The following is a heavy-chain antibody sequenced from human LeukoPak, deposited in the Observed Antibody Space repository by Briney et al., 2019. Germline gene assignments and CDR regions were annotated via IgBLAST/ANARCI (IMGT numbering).Heavy chain of an antibody. CDR1: GYTFTSYG. Sequence: ASVKVSCKASGYTFTSYGISWVRQAPGQGLEWMGWISAYNGNTNYAQKLQGRVTMTTDTSTSTAYMELRSLRSDDTAVYYCAREWYYRRSSWYDGDPYYYGMDVWGQGTTVTVSS. CDR2: ISAYNGNT. J-gene: IGHJ6*02. V-gene: IGHV1-18*01. D-gene: IGHD6-13*01. CDR3: AREWYYRRSSWYDGDPYYYGMDV.